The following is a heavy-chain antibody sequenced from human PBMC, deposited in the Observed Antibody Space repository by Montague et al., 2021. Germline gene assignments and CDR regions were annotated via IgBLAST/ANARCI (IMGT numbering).Heavy chain of an antibody. D-gene: IGHD1-26*01. Sequence: SETLSLTCTVSGDSMNTYKWNWIRQPPGKGLEWIGYIYSSGNTNYNPSLKSRVTISVDTSRNQFSLEVRSVTAADTAKYYCAREWSAFDLWGQGIMVTVSS. CDR2: IYSSGNT. J-gene: IGHJ3*01. CDR3: AREWSAFDL. CDR1: GDSMNTYK. V-gene: IGHV4-59*01.